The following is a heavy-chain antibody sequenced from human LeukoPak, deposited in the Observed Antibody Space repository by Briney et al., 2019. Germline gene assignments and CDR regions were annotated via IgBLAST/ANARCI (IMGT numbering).Heavy chain of an antibody. V-gene: IGHV1-18*01. Sequence: ASVKVSCKASGYTFTSYGISWVRQAPGQGLEWMGWISTYNGNTNYAQKLQGRVTMTTDTSTSTAYMELRSLRSDDTAVYYCAREDYGSGSYYNSSPDYYYYGMDVWGQGTTVTVSS. J-gene: IGHJ6*02. CDR1: GYTFTSYG. D-gene: IGHD3-10*01. CDR2: ISTYNGNT. CDR3: AREDYGSGSYYNSSPDYYYYGMDV.